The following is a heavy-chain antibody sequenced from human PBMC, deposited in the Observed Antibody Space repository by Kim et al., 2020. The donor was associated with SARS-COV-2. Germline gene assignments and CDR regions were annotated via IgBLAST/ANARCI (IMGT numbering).Heavy chain of an antibody. CDR1: GFTFTSYA. V-gene: IGHV3-23*01. Sequence: GGSLRLSCAASGFTFTSYAMSWVRQAPGKGLECVSTITNGGGGKIYYADCVKGRFTISRDNSKDTLYLQMNSLTAEDTSVYYCAKRGGGMLNSWFFDFWGRCSLPCVSS. D-gene: IGHD3-10*02. J-gene: IGHJ2*01. CDR3: AKRGGGMLNSWFFDF. CDR2: ITNGGGGKI.